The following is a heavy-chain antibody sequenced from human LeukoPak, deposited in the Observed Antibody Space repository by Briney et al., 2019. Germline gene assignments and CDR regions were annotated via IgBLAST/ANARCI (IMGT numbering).Heavy chain of an antibody. CDR3: AKDDAWLRFGE. V-gene: IGHV3-9*01. CDR2: ISWNSGRI. D-gene: IGHD3-10*01. Sequence: GGSLRLSCAASGFTFDDYAMHWVRQAPGKGLEWVSGISWNSGRIGYADSVKGRFTISRDNSKNTLYLEVISLTAEDTAVYYCAKDDAWLRFGEWSQGTLVTVSS. J-gene: IGHJ4*02. CDR1: GFTFDDYA.